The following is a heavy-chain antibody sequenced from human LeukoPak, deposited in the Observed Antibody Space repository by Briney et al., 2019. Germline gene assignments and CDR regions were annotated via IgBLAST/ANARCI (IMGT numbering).Heavy chain of an antibody. V-gene: IGHV3-30*02. Sequence: GGSLRLSCAASGFTFSSYGMHWVRQAPGKGLEWVAFIRYDGSNKYYADSVKGRFTFSRDNSKNTLYLQMNSLRAEDTAVYYCAKDQAPIAVAGYFDYWGQGTLVTVSS. CDR1: GFTFSSYG. CDR3: AKDQAPIAVAGYFDY. J-gene: IGHJ4*02. D-gene: IGHD6-19*01. CDR2: IRYDGSNK.